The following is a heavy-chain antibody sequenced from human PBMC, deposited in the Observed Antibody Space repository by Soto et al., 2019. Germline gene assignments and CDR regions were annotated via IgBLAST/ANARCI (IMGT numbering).Heavy chain of an antibody. V-gene: IGHV4-59*01. D-gene: IGHD2-15*01. CDR1: GGSISSYY. CDR2: IYYSGST. CDR3: ARDAQPGYCSGGSCYYYYYGMDV. Sequence: SETLSLTCTVSGGSISSYYWSWIRQPPGKGLEWIGYIYYSGSTNYNPSLKSRVTISVDTSKNQFSLKLSSVTAADTAVYYCARDAQPGYCSGGSCYYYYYGMDVWGQGTTVTVSS. J-gene: IGHJ6*02.